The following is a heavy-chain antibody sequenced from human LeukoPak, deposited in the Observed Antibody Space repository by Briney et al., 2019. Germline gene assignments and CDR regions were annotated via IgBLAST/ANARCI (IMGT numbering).Heavy chain of an antibody. J-gene: IGHJ4*02. V-gene: IGHV4-30-2*01. CDR1: GGSISSGGYS. Sequence: SETLSLTCAVSGGSISSGGYSWSWIRQPPGKGLEWIGYIYHSGSTYYNPSLKSRVTISVDRSKNQFSLKLSSVTAADTAVYYCARGPHIAPESSGYYYYSDTPFGYWGQGTLVTVSS. D-gene: IGHD3-22*01. CDR2: IYHSGST. CDR3: ARGPHIAPESSGYYYYSDTPFGY.